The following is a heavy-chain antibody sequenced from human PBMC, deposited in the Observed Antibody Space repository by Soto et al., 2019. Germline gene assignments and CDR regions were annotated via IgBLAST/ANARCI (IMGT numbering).Heavy chain of an antibody. V-gene: IGHV4-59*01. CDR1: GGSISSYY. J-gene: IGHJ6*02. D-gene: IGHD1-26*01. CDR3: ARDHRPKTSGNYYYYYGMDV. Sequence: SETLSLTCTVSGGSISSYYWSWIRQPPGKGLDWIGYIYYSGSTNYNPSLKSRVTISVDTSKNQFSLKLSSVTAADTAVYSCARDHRPKTSGNYYYYYGMDVWGQGTTVTVSS. CDR2: IYYSGST.